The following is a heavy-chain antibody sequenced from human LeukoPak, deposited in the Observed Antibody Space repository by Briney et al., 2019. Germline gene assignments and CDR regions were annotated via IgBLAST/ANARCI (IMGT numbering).Heavy chain of an antibody. V-gene: IGHV4-34*01. CDR2: INHSGST. J-gene: IGHJ4*02. CDR3: ASTTIIGVVIINY. CDR1: GGSFSGYC. D-gene: IGHD3-3*01. Sequence: SETLSLTCAVYGGSFSGYCWSWIRQPPGKGLEWIGEINHSGSTNYNPSLKSRVTISVDTSKNQFSLKLSSVTAADTAVYYCASTTIIGVVIINYWGQGTLVTVSS.